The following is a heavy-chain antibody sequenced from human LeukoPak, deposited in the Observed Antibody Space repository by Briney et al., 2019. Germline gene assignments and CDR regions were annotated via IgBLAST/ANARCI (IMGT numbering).Heavy chain of an antibody. CDR2: VSGGGDAT. J-gene: IGHJ4*02. CDR1: GFPFSSYA. Sequence: PGGSLRLSCAASGFPFSSYAMTWVRQAPGKGLEWVSPVSGGGDATYYADSVKGRFAISRDNSKSALHLHMSSLRAEDTALYYCAKDTPLTAYTSGWSNNCFDYWGQGTLVTVSS. V-gene: IGHV3-23*01. CDR3: AKDTPLTAYTSGWSNNCFDY. D-gene: IGHD6-19*01.